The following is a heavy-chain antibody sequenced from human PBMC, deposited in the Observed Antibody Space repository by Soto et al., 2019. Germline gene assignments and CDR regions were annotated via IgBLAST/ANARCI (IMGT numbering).Heavy chain of an antibody. D-gene: IGHD3-16*02. V-gene: IGHV1-58*01. J-gene: IGHJ4*02. CDR1: GFTFTSSA. Sequence: ASVQVSCKASGFTFTSSAVQWVRQARGQRLEWIGWIVVGSGNTNYAQKFQERVTITRDMSTSTAYMELSSLRSEDTAVYYCAADGDYDYVWGSYRYTDWGRGTLVTVSS. CDR2: IVVGSGNT. CDR3: AADGDYDYVWGSYRYTD.